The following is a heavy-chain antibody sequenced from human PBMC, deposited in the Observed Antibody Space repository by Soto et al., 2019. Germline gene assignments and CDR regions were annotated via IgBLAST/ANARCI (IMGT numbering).Heavy chain of an antibody. D-gene: IGHD1-26*01. CDR1: GDSFNDYY. V-gene: IGHV1-2*04. CDR3: ARESGGAPAPLDYYYFYMDV. Sequence: QVQLVQSGAEVRKPGASVTVSCRSSGDSFNDYYIHWVRQAPGQGFEWMGWINPNGGVTKYAQKFQGWVSMTRDTSIRTVYMQLSRLRSDATAVYYCARESGGAPAPLDYYYFYMDVWGTGTTVTVSS. J-gene: IGHJ6*03. CDR2: INPNGGVT.